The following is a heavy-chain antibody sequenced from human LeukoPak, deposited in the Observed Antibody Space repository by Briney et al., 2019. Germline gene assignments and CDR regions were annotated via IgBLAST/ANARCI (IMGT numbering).Heavy chain of an antibody. Sequence: ASVKVSCKASGYTFTIYGISWVRQAPGQGLEWMGWISAYNGNTNYAQKLQGRVTMTTDTSTSTAYMELRSLRSDDTAVYYCARDSNIVVVPAANGYWGQGTLVTVSS. CDR2: ISAYNGNT. V-gene: IGHV1-18*01. J-gene: IGHJ4*02. CDR3: ARDSNIVVVPAANGY. D-gene: IGHD2-2*01. CDR1: GYTFTIYG.